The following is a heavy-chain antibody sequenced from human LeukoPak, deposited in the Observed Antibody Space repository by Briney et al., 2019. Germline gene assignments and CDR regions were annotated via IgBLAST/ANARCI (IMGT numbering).Heavy chain of an antibody. CDR3: ARYYYDSSGYSLDY. V-gene: IGHV5-51*01. CDR1: GSSFTSYW. D-gene: IGHD3-22*01. Sequence: GGSLKISCKGSGSSFTSYWIGWVRQLPGKGLEWRGIIYPGDSDTRYSPSFQGQVTISADKSISTAYLQWSSLKASDTAMYYCARYYYDSSGYSLDYWGQGTLVTVSS. CDR2: IYPGDSDT. J-gene: IGHJ4*02.